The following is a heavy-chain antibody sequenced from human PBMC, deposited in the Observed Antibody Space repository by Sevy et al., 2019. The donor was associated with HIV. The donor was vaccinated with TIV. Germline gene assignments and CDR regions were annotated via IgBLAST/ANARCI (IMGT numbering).Heavy chain of an antibody. V-gene: IGHV3-21*01. J-gene: IGHJ6*02. Sequence: GVSLRLSCAASGFTFSSYSMNWVRQAPGKGLEWVSSISSSSSYIYYADSVKGRFTISRGNAKNSLYLQMNSLRAEDTAVYYCARGVYCSGGSCYSARNYYYGMDVWGQGTTVTVSS. CDR2: ISSSSSYI. CDR3: ARGVYCSGGSCYSARNYYYGMDV. CDR1: GFTFSSYS. D-gene: IGHD2-15*01.